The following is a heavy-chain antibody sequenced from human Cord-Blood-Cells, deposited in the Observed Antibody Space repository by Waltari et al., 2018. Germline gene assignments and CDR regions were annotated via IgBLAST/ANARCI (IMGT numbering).Heavy chain of an antibody. J-gene: IGHJ4*02. CDR1: GYTLTELS. CDR3: ATVRITMVRGVIKGDYFDY. CDR2: FDTEDGET. V-gene: IGHV1-24*01. D-gene: IGHD3-10*01. Sequence: QVQLVQSGAEVKKPGASVKVSCKVSGYTLTELSMHWVRQAPGKGLEWMGGFDTEDGETIYAQKFQGRVTMTEDTSTDTAYMELSSLRSEDTAVYYCATVRITMVRGVIKGDYFDYWGQGTLVTVSS.